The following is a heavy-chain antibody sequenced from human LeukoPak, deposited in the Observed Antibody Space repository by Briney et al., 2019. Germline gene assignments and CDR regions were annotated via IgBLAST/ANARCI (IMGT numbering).Heavy chain of an antibody. CDR1: GYTFTTYS. CDR3: ATYDN. V-gene: IGHV7-4-1*02. Sequence: ASVKVSCKASGYTFTTYSMNWVRQAPGQGLEWMGLINTNNGNPTYAQGFTVRVVFSLDTSVTTAYLQLRSLNAEDTAVYDCATYDNWGQGTLVTVSS. CDR2: INTNNGNP. J-gene: IGHJ4*02.